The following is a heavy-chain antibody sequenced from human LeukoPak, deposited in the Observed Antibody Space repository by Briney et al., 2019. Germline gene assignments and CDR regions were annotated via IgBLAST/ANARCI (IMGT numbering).Heavy chain of an antibody. CDR2: ICSFSGTI. D-gene: IGHD3-10*02. CDR3: ADVGITMIGGV. V-gene: IGHV3-48*04. CDR1: GITFSSYS. Sequence: QTGGSLRLSCVASGITFSSYSMNWVREAPGEGVEGVSYICSFSGTINYADSVKGRFTLSRDNAKNALYMQMNRRRAEGTGVSYPADVGITMIGGVWGEGPTLTISS. J-gene: IGHJ6*01.